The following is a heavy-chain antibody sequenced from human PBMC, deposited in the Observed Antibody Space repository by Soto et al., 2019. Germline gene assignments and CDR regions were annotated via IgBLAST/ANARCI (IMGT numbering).Heavy chain of an antibody. V-gene: IGHV4-30-2*01. D-gene: IGHD3-10*01. CDR1: GGSISSGGYS. Sequence: QLQLQESGSGLVKPSQTLSLTCAVSGGSISSGGYSWGWIRQPPGKGLEWIGYISHTGSTYYNPSLKSRVTISVDRSKNQFSLKLRSVTAADTAVYYCARGGGFLGSWGQGTLVTVSS. CDR3: ARGGGFLGS. J-gene: IGHJ5*02. CDR2: ISHTGST.